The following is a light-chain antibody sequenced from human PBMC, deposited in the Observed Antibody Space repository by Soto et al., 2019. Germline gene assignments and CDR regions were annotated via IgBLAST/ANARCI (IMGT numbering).Light chain of an antibody. CDR3: QHDYNYPYT. Sequence: DIQMTQSPSTLSASVGDRVTITCRASQSISDWLAWYQQRPGKAPKLLIYKASTLESGVPSRFSGSGSGTEFTLTISSLQPDDFATYYCQHDYNYPYTFGQGTKLEIK. V-gene: IGKV1-5*03. CDR2: KAS. CDR1: QSISDW. J-gene: IGKJ2*01.